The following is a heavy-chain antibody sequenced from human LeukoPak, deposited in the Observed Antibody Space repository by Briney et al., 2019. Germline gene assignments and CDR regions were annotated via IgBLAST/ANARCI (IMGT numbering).Heavy chain of an antibody. Sequence: GASVKVSCKASGYTFTSYDINWVRQATGQGLEWMGWMNPNSGNTGYAQKFQGRVTMTRNTSISTAYMELSSLGSEDTAVYYCARGPYCSSTSCYPLGSDYWGQGTLVTVSP. D-gene: IGHD2-2*01. CDR2: MNPNSGNT. J-gene: IGHJ4*02. V-gene: IGHV1-8*01. CDR1: GYTFTSYD. CDR3: ARGPYCSSTSCYPLGSDY.